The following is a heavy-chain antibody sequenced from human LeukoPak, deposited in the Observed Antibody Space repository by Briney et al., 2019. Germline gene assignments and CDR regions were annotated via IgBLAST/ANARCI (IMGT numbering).Heavy chain of an antibody. CDR2: ISSSSSYI. J-gene: IGHJ6*02. V-gene: IGHV3-21*01. CDR3: ARVTIFGVATSYGMDV. Sequence: PGGSLRLSCAVSGFSVTNNYMSWVRQAPGKGLEWVSSISSSSSYIYYADSVKGRFTISRDNAKNSLYLQMNSLRAEDTAVYYCARVTIFGVATSYGMDVWGQGTTVTVSS. CDR1: GFSVTNNY. D-gene: IGHD3-3*01.